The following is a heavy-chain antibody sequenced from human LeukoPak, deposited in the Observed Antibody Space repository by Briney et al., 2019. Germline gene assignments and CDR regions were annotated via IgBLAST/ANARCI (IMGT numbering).Heavy chain of an antibody. D-gene: IGHD3-10*01. CDR2: IYHSEST. Sequence: SETLSLTCTVSGYSISSGYYWGWIRQPPVKGLEWIGSIYHSESTYYNPSLKSRVIISVDMSKNQFSLKLSSVTAADTAVYYCARDSYNHGSGSSSYDYCGQGTLVTVSS. CDR3: ARDSYNHGSGSSSYDY. CDR1: GYSISSGYY. J-gene: IGHJ4*02. V-gene: IGHV4-38-2*02.